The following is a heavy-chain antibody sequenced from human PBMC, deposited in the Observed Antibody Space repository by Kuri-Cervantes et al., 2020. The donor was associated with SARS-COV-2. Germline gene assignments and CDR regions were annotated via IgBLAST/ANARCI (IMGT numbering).Heavy chain of an antibody. CDR3: AKDSRYDFWSGYYFDY. CDR1: GFTFSSYS. D-gene: IGHD3-3*01. CDR2: ISGSGGFT. Sequence: GGSLRLSCAASGFTFSSYSMNWVRQAPGKGLEWVSGISGSGGFTYYADSVKGRFNISRDNSKNTLYLQMNSLRAEDTAVYYCAKDSRYDFWSGYYFDYWGQGTLVTVSS. J-gene: IGHJ4*02. V-gene: IGHV3-23*01.